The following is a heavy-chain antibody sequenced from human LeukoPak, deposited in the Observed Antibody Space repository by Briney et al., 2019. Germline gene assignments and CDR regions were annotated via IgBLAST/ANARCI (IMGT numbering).Heavy chain of an antibody. J-gene: IGHJ4*02. CDR2: INPNSGGT. CDR1: GYTFTSYG. V-gene: IGHV1-2*02. D-gene: IGHD3-10*01. Sequence: ASVKVSCKASGYTFTSYGISWVRQAPGQGLEWMGWINPNSGGTNYAQKFQGRVTMTRDTSISTAYMELSRLRSDDTAVYYCARMVYYGSGSSHWGQGTLVTVSS. CDR3: ARMVYYGSGSSH.